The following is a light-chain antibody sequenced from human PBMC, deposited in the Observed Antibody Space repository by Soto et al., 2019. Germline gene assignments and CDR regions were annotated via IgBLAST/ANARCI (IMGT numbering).Light chain of an antibody. Sequence: QLVLTQPPSASGTPGQRVTISCSGSSSNIGSNTVNWYQQLPGTAPKLLIYSNNQRPSGVPDRFSGSKSGTSASLAISGLQPEDEADYYCAAWDDSLNGLVFGGGTKLTVL. V-gene: IGLV1-44*01. CDR1: SSNIGSNT. J-gene: IGLJ2*01. CDR2: SNN. CDR3: AAWDDSLNGLV.